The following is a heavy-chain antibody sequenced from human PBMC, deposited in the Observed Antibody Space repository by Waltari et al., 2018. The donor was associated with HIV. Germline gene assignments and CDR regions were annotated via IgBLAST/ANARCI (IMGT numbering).Heavy chain of an antibody. CDR3: ARRYYYGMDV. CDR2: LSSSRSYI. Sequence: EVQLVESGGGLVKPGGSLSLSCAASGFTFSSYRMNWVRQAPGKLLGLVSSLSSSRSYIYDADSGKGRFTISRDNAKNSLYLQMNSLRAEDTAVYYCARRYYYGMDVWGQGTTVTVSS. CDR1: GFTFSSYR. J-gene: IGHJ6*02. V-gene: IGHV3-21*01.